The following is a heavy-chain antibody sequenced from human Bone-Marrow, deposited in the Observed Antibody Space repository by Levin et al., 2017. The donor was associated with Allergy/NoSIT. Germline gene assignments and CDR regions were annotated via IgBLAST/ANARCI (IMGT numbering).Heavy chain of an antibody. D-gene: IGHD4-17*01. CDR2: IIPIFGTA. V-gene: IGHV1-69*13. CDR3: ARGPRYVYGDPKYYFDY. J-gene: IGHJ4*02. CDR1: GGTFSSYA. Sequence: SVKVSCKASGGTFSSYAISWVRQAPGQGLEWMGGIIPIFGTANYAQKFQGRVTITADESTSTAYMELSSLRSEDTAVYYCARGPRYVYGDPKYYFDYWGQGTLVTVSS.